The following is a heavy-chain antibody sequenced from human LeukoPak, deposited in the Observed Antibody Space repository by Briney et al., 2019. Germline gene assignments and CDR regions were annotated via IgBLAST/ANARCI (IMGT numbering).Heavy chain of an antibody. Sequence: GESLRLSCAAHGFTFTTYAINWLRQAPGKRLEWVTGISGDGDKAFYADSVKGRFTISRDNSKNSVSLQMTSLRAEDTALYYWAKDLALAGTGGGFDVWGQGTGVAVSS. J-gene: IGHJ3*01. CDR1: GFTFTTYA. V-gene: IGHV3-23*01. CDR3: AKDLALAGTGGGFDV. D-gene: IGHD6-19*01. CDR2: ISGDGDKA.